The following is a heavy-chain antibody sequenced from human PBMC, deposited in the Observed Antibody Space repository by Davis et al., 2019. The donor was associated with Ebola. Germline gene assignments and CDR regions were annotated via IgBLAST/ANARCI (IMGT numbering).Heavy chain of an antibody. Sequence: GESLKISCAASGFTFSSYWMSWVRQAPGKGLEWVSVIYSGGSTYYADSVKGRFTISRDNSKNTLYLQMNSLRAEDTAVYYCAKDFSPGVGAGPPWDYWGQGTLVTVSS. CDR3: AKDFSPGVGAGPPWDY. CDR2: IYSGGST. V-gene: IGHV3-23*03. J-gene: IGHJ4*02. D-gene: IGHD1-26*01. CDR1: GFTFSSYW.